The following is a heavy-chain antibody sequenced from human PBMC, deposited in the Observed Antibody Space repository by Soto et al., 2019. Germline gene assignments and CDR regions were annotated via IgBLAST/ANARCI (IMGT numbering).Heavy chain of an antibody. Sequence: QVQLVQSGAEVKKPGSSVKVSCKASGGTFSSYAISWVRQAPGQGLEWMGGIIPIFGTANYAQKFQGRVTNTADKSTSTAYMEPSSLRSENTAVYYCARAPPRDCGGDCYSGFDYWGQGTLVTVSS. CDR2: IIPIFGTA. CDR1: GGTFSSYA. J-gene: IGHJ4*02. CDR3: ARAPPRDCGGDCYSGFDY. V-gene: IGHV1-69*06. D-gene: IGHD2-21*02.